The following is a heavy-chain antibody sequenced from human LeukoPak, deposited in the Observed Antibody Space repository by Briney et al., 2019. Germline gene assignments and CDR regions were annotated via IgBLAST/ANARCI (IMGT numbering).Heavy chain of an antibody. J-gene: IGHJ4*02. V-gene: IGHV3-15*01. CDR3: TTDLKESGSDTTTGFQY. Sequence: PGGSLRLSCAASGFTFTNAWMSWVRQAPGKGLEWVGRIKSKTDGGTTDYAAPVKGRVTISRDDSKNTLYLQMNSLKTEDTAVYYCTTDLKESGSDTTTGFQYWGQGTLVTVSS. CDR2: IKSKTDGGTT. CDR1: GFTFTNAW. D-gene: IGHD1-26*01.